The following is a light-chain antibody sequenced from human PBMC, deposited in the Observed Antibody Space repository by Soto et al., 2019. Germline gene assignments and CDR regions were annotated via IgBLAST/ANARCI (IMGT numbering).Light chain of an antibody. J-gene: IGLJ1*01. Sequence: QSALAQPASGSGSPGQSITIPCTGSNSDVGNYNPVSWYQQHPGEAPKLMIYEGSKRPSGVSNRFSGSKSGNTASLTISGLQAEDEADYFCCSYAGSSTYVFGTGTKAIVL. CDR3: CSYAGSSTYV. V-gene: IGLV2-23*01. CDR1: NSDVGNYNP. CDR2: EGS.